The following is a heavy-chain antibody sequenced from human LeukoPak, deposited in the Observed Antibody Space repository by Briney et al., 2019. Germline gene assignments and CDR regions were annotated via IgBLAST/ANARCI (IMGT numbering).Heavy chain of an antibody. Sequence: SETLSLTCTVSGGSISSSPYYWGWIRQPPGKRLEWIGSIYYSGNTYYNPSLKSRVTISVDTSKNQFFLKLRSVTATDTAVYYCARHSGGSGSDNAFDIWGQGTMVTVSS. J-gene: IGHJ3*02. CDR2: IYYSGNT. D-gene: IGHD3-10*01. CDR1: GGSISSSPYY. CDR3: ARHSGGSGSDNAFDI. V-gene: IGHV4-39*01.